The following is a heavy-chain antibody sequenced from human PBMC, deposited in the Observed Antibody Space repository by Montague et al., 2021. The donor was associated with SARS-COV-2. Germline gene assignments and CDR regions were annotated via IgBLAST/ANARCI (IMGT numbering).Heavy chain of an antibody. D-gene: IGHD3-9*01. CDR1: GFTFSSYA. CDR2: ISYDGSNK. J-gene: IGHJ4*02. CDR3: ARDPPYFESGGFLDY. V-gene: IGHV3-30-3*01. Sequence: SLRLSCAASGFTFSSYAMHWVRQAPGKGPEWVAVISYDGSNKYYADSVKGRFTISRDNPKNTLYLQMNSLRAEDTAAYYCARDPPYFESGGFLDYWGQGTLVTVSS.